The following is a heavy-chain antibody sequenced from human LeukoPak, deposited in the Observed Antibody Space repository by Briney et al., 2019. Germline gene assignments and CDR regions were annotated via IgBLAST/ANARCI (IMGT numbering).Heavy chain of an antibody. CDR2: IYSGGST. V-gene: IGHV3-53*01. CDR1: GFTVSSNY. Sequence: GGSLRLSCAVSGFTVSSNYMSWVRQAPGKGLEWVSVIYSGGSTYYADSVKGRFTISRDNAKNTLYLQMNSLRAEDTAVYYCARGAYLAYYFDYWGQGSLVSVSS. CDR3: ARGAYLAYYFDY. D-gene: IGHD3-10*01. J-gene: IGHJ4*02.